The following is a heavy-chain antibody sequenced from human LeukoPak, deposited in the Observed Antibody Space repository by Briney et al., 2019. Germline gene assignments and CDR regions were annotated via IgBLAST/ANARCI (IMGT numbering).Heavy chain of an antibody. CDR2: ISSSSSTI. CDR1: EFTFSSYN. Sequence: GGSLRLSCAASEFTFSSYNMNWVRQAPGKGLEWVSYISSSSSTIYYADSVKGRFTISRDNAKNSLYLQMNSLRAEDTAVYYCAREFRGVISYFDYWGQGTLVTVSS. V-gene: IGHV3-48*01. D-gene: IGHD3-10*01. CDR3: AREFRGVISYFDY. J-gene: IGHJ4*02.